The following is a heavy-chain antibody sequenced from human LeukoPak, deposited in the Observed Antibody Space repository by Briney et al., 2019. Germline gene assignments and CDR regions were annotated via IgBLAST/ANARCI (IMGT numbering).Heavy chain of an antibody. J-gene: IGHJ4*02. D-gene: IGHD2/OR15-2a*01. CDR3: TKRPGTYVIGS. V-gene: IGHV3-7*01. CDR1: GFSFSNYW. Sequence: GGSLRLSCVVSGFSFSNYWMDWVRQAPGKGLEWAAFIKQAYADSVKGRFTISRDNSKNTLYLQMDSLRAEDTAVYYCTKRPGTYVIGSWGQGNLVTVSS. CDR2: IKQA.